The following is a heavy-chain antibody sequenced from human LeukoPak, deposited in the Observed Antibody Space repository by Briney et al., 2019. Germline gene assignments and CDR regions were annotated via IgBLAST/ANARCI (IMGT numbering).Heavy chain of an antibody. CDR3: ARDPRGSGSDY. CDR2: IIPILGIA. CDR1: GGTFSSYT. J-gene: IGHJ4*02. D-gene: IGHD2-15*01. V-gene: IGHV1-69*04. Sequence: GSSVKVSCKASGGTFSSYTISWVRQAPGQGLEWMGRIIPILGIANYAQKFQGRVTITADKSTSTAYMELSSLRSEDTAVYYCARDPRGSGSDYWGQGTLVTVPS.